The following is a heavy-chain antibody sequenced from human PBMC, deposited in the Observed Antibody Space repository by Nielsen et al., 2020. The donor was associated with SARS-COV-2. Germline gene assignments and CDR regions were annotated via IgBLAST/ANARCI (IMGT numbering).Heavy chain of an antibody. Sequence: ASVKVSCKASGYTFTYYGVSWVRQAPGKGLEWMGGFDPEDGETIYAQKFQDRVTMTEDTSTDTAYMELNSLKSEDTAVYYCATDQRFGETLVFWGQGTRVTVSS. CDR2: FDPEDGET. V-gene: IGHV1-24*01. CDR3: ATDQRFGETLVF. CDR1: GYTFTYYG. D-gene: IGHD3-10*01. J-gene: IGHJ3*01.